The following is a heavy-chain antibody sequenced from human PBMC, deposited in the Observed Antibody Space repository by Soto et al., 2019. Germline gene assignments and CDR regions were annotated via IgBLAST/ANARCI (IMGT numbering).Heavy chain of an antibody. J-gene: IGHJ6*02. Sequence: SETLSLTCAVYGGSFSGYYWSWIRQPPGKGLEWIGEINHSGSTNYNPSLKSRVTISVDTSKNQFSLKLSSVTAADTAVYYCARVRAERITIFGVVSQGYYYGMDVWGQGTTVTVSS. CDR2: INHSGST. D-gene: IGHD3-3*01. CDR1: GGSFSGYY. V-gene: IGHV4-34*01. CDR3: ARVRAERITIFGVVSQGYYYGMDV.